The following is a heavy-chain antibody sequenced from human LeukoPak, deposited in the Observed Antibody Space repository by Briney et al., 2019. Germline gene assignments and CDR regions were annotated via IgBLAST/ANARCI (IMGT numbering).Heavy chain of an antibody. D-gene: IGHD3-16*01. CDR2: IYHSGST. CDR3: ARSLLVVSGSYDFWFDP. J-gene: IGHJ5*02. Sequence: SETLSLTCAVSGGSISSSNWWSWVRQPPGKGLEWIGEIYHSGSTNYNPSLKSRVTISVDKSKNQFSLKLSSVTAADTAVYYCARSLLVVSGSYDFWFDPWGQGTLVTVSS. CDR1: GGSISSSNW. V-gene: IGHV4-4*02.